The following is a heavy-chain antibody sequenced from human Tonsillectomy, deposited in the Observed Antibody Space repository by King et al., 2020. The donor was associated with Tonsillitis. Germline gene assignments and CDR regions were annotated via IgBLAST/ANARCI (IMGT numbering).Heavy chain of an antibody. CDR3: ARDSVGFAP. V-gene: IGHV1-46*03. Sequence: VQLVESGAEVKKPGASVKVSCKASGYSFTSYYLHWVRQAPGQGLEWMGIINPSGGATSYAQKFQGRVTMTRDTSTSTVYMELSSLRFEDTAVYYCARDSVGFAPWGQGTLVTVSS. J-gene: IGHJ5*02. CDR2: INPSGGAT. CDR1: GYSFTSYY.